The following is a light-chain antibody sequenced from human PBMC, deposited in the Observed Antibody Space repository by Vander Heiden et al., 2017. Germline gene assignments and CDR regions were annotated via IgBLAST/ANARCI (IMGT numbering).Light chain of an antibody. CDR3: QQDYNSPTWT. J-gene: IGKJ1*01. CDR2: GAS. CDR1: QSVSSN. Sequence: ELVMTQSPATLSVSPGERATLSCRASQSVSSNLAWYQQKPGQAPRLLIYGASTRATGIPARFSGSGSGTEFTLTISSLQSEDFAIYYCQQDYNSPTWTFGPGTKVEIK. V-gene: IGKV3-15*01.